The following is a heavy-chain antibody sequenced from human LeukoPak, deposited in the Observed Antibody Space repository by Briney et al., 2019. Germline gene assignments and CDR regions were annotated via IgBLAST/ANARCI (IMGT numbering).Heavy chain of an antibody. CDR2: IKQDGSEK. CDR3: ASDSPYYSGSYSVDY. Sequence: GGSLRLSCAASGFTFSSYWMSWARQAPGKGLEWVANIKQDGSEKYYVDSVKGRFTISRDNAKNSLYLQMNSLRAEDTAVYYCASDSPYYSGSYSVDYWGQGTLVTVSS. J-gene: IGHJ4*02. CDR1: GFTFSSYW. V-gene: IGHV3-7*01. D-gene: IGHD1-26*01.